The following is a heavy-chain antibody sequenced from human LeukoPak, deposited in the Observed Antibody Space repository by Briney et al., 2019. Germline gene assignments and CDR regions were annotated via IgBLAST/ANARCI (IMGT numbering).Heavy chain of an antibody. CDR2: ISGSGGST. V-gene: IGHV3-23*01. CDR3: AKRSLWFGESTSFDP. CDR1: GFTFSSYA. D-gene: IGHD3-10*01. J-gene: IGHJ5*02. Sequence: GGSLRLSCAASGFTFSSYAMSWVRQAPGKGLEWVSAISGSGGSTYYADSVKGRFTISRDNSKNTLYLQMNSLRAEDTAVYYCAKRSLWFGESTSFDPWDQGTLVTVSS.